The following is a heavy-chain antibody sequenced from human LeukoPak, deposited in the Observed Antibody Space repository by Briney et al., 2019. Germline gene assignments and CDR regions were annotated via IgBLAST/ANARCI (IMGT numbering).Heavy chain of an antibody. V-gene: IGHV3-30*01. J-gene: IGHJ4*02. Sequence: PGGSLRLSCVASGFTFSSYAMHWVRQAPGKGLEWVAVISYDGSNKYYADSVKGRFTISRDNSKNTLYLQMNSLRAEDTAVYYCARVRKRDTAIYWGQGTLVTVSS. CDR2: ISYDGSNK. D-gene: IGHD5-18*01. CDR3: ARVRKRDTAIY. CDR1: GFTFSSYA.